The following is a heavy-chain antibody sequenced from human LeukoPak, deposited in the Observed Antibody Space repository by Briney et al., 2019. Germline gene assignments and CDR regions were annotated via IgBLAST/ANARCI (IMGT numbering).Heavy chain of an antibody. J-gene: IGHJ3*02. V-gene: IGHV3-21*04. D-gene: IGHD5-18*01. CDR2: ISSSSSYI. CDR1: GFTFSSYS. CDR3: ASGSAYSYDLNAFDI. Sequence: GGSLRLSCAASGFTFSSYSMNWVRQAPGKGLEWVSSISSSSSYIYYADSVKGRFTISRDNAKNSLYLQMNSLRAEDTAVYYGASGSAYSYDLNAFDIWGQGTMVTVSS.